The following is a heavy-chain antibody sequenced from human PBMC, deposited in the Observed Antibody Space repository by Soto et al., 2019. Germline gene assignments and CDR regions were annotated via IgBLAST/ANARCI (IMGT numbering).Heavy chain of an antibody. CDR2: MNQDGSER. CDR1: GFSLSSYW. J-gene: IGHJ4*02. Sequence: EVQLVESGGGLVQPGGSLRLSCAASGFSLSSYWMSWVRQAPGKGLEWVANMNQDGSERDYVGSVKGRFTFTRDNAKNSLYLQMNIPTAEDTAVYYCARLSTSAGRRDLACWGQGTLVTVSS. CDR3: ARLSTSAGRRDLAC. V-gene: IGHV3-7*01.